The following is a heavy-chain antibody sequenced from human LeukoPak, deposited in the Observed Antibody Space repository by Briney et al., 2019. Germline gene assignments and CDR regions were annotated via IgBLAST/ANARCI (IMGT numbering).Heavy chain of an antibody. V-gene: IGHV4-34*01. CDR1: GGSFSGYY. J-gene: IGHJ4*02. CDR2: INHSGST. CDR3: AXXXGWYYRTIDY. Sequence: SETLSLTCAVYGGSFSGYYWSWIRQPPGKGLEWIGEINHSGSTNYNPSLKSRVTISVDTSKNQFSLKLSSVTAADTAVYYCAXXXGWYYRTIDYWGQGTLVTVSS. D-gene: IGHD6-19*01.